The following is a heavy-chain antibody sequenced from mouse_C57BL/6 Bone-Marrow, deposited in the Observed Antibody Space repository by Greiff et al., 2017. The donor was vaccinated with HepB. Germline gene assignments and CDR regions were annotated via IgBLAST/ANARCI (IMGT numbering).Heavy chain of an antibody. CDR1: GYSITSGYY. CDR2: ISYDGSN. V-gene: IGHV3-6*01. D-gene: IGHD1-1*01. CDR3: AIGVFITTVVGAY. J-gene: IGHJ3*01. Sequence: EVKLMESGPGLVKPSQSLSLTCSVTGYSITSGYYWNWIRQFPGNKLEWMGYISYDGSNNYNPSLKNRISITRDTSKNQFFLKLNSVTTEDTATYYCAIGVFITTVVGAYWGQGTLVTVSA.